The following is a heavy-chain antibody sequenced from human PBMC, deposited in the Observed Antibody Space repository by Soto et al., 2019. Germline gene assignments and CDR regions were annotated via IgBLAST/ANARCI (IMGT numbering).Heavy chain of an antibody. CDR2: IIPILGIA. D-gene: IGHD3-16*02. CDR3: ARGRGFRGVIAPNFDY. V-gene: IGHV1-69*02. CDR1: GGTFSSYT. J-gene: IGHJ4*02. Sequence: QVQLVQSGAEVKKPGSSVKVSCKASGGTFSSYTISWVRQAPGQGLEWMGRIIPILGIANYAQKFQGRVTSTADTSTSTAYMELSSLRSEDTAVYYCARGRGFRGVIAPNFDYWGQGTLVTVSS.